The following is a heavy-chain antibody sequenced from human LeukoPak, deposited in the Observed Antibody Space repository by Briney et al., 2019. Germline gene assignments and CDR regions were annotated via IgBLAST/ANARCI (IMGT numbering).Heavy chain of an antibody. CDR3: ARGRVSGRNPSPFDY. V-gene: IGHV4-34*01. J-gene: IGHJ4*02. CDR2: INHSGST. CDR1: GGSFSDYY. Sequence: PSETLSLTCAVYGGSFSDYYWSWIRQPPGKGLEWIGEINHSGSTNYNPSLKSRVTISVDTSKNQFSLKLSSVTAADTAVYYCARGRVSGRNPSPFDYWGQGTLVTVSS. D-gene: IGHD3-10*01.